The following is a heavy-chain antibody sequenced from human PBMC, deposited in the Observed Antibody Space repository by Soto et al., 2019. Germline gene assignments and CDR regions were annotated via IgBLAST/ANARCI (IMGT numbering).Heavy chain of an antibody. D-gene: IGHD6-13*01. CDR3: AKMEGMDPWAYSFDY. Sequence: EVQVLESGGGLVQPGGSLRLSCAATGFTFSDFAMSWVRRAPGKGLEGVSGIYGGGNGPHYADSVKGRVTISRDNSKNTLYLQLNSLRAEDTAVYYCAKMEGMDPWAYSFDYWGQGTLVTVSS. CDR2: IYGGGNGP. V-gene: IGHV3-23*01. J-gene: IGHJ4*02. CDR1: GFTFSDFA.